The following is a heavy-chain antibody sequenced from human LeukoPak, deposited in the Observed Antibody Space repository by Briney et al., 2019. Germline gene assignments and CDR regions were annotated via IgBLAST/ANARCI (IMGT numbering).Heavy chain of an antibody. J-gene: IGHJ4*02. CDR2: IIPIFGTA. Sequence: SVKVSCKASGYTFTSYGISWVRQAPGQGLEWMGGIIPIFGTANYAQKFQGRVTITTDESTSTAYMELSSLRSEDTAVYYCAREGGIAAREYYFDYWGQGTLVTVSS. D-gene: IGHD6-6*01. CDR3: AREGGIAAREYYFDY. V-gene: IGHV1-69*05. CDR1: GYTFTSYG.